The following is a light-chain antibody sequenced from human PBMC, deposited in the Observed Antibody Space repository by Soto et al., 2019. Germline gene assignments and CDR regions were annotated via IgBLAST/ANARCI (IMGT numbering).Light chain of an antibody. CDR2: DDG. Sequence: SYELTQPPSVSVAPGQTARITCGGNDIGTKSVHWYQQKPGQAPLLVVYDDGDRPSRIPERFSDYNSGNTATLTISRVGAGDEADYYCQVWDSSSDHWVFGGGTKLTVL. V-gene: IGLV3-21*02. CDR3: QVWDSSSDHWV. J-gene: IGLJ2*01. CDR1: DIGTKS.